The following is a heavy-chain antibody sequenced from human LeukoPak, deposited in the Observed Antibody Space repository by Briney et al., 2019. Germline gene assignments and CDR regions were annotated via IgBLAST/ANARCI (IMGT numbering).Heavy chain of an antibody. V-gene: IGHV3-7*01. D-gene: IGHD5-12*01. J-gene: IGHJ4*02. CDR3: TRIWLEGLRIPFDY. CDR1: GFTFSSYW. CDR2: IKYDGSEK. Sequence: GGSLRLSCAASGFTFSSYWMTWVRQAPGKGLEWLANIKYDGSEKYYVDSVKGRFTISRDNAKNSLYLQMNSLRADDTAVYYCTRIWLEGLRIPFDYWGQGTLVTVSS.